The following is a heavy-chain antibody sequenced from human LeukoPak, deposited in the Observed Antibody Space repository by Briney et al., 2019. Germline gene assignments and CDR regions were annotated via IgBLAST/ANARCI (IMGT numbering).Heavy chain of an antibody. CDR1: GFTFSNYA. D-gene: IGHD6-19*01. J-gene: IGHJ4*02. V-gene: IGHV3-23*01. Sequence: GGSLRLSCVASGFTFSNYAMSWVRQPPGKGQQWVSGISASGGSTYYADSVKGRFSMSRGNSKNTLFLQMNTLRAEDTAIYYCAKVSDSSGWYYDYWGQGTQVTVSS. CDR2: ISASGGST. CDR3: AKVSDSSGWYYDY.